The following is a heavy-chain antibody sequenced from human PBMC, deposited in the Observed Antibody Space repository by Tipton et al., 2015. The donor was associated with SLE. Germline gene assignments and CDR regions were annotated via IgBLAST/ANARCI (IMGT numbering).Heavy chain of an antibody. D-gene: IGHD5-24*01. Sequence: TLSLTCTVSGGSISSGSYYWGWIRQPAGKGLEWIVHIHTSGSTNYNPSLKSRVTISVDTSKNQFSLKLSSVTAADTAVYYCARGGWLQCGFDYWGQGTLVTVSS. J-gene: IGHJ4*02. CDR3: ARGGWLQCGFDY. V-gene: IGHV4-61*09. CDR2: IHTSGST. CDR1: GGSISSGSYY.